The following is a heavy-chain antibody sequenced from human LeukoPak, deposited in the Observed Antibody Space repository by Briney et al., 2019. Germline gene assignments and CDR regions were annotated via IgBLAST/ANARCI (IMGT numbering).Heavy chain of an antibody. CDR3: ARGRAPRFTMVRGSRYYYYMDV. J-gene: IGHJ6*03. D-gene: IGHD3-10*01. CDR2: INHSGST. V-gene: IGHV4-39*07. Sequence: PSETLSLTCTVSGGSISSSSYYWGWIRQPPGKGLEWIGEINHSGSTNYNPSLKSRVTISVDTSKNQFSLKLSSVTAADTAVYYCARGRAPRFTMVRGSRYYYYMDVWGKGTTVTVSS. CDR1: GGSISSSSYY.